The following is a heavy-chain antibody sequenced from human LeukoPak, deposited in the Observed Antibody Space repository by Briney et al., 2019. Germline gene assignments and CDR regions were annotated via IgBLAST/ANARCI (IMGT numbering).Heavy chain of an antibody. CDR3: ARDHPYDFWSGYHYNWFDP. V-gene: IGHV1-2*06. CDR2: INPNSGGT. D-gene: IGHD3-3*01. CDR1: GYTFPGYY. Sequence: GASVKVSCKASGYTFPGYYMHWVRQAPGQGLEWMGRINPNSGGTNYAQKFQGRVTMTRDTSISTAYMELSRLRSDDTAVYYCARDHPYDFWSGYHYNWFDPWGQGTLVTVSS. J-gene: IGHJ5*02.